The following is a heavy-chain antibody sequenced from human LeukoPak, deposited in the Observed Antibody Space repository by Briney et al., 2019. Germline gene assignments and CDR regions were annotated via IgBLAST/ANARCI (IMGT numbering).Heavy chain of an antibody. CDR2: ISSTSSYI. Sequence: GGSLRLSCAASGFTFSDYYMSWIRQAPGKGLEWVSYISSTSSYINYADTVKGRFTISRDNAKNSLFLQMNSLRAEDTAVYYCARVSQWLVPYWGQGTLVTVSS. CDR3: ARVSQWLVPY. CDR1: GFTFSDYY. V-gene: IGHV3-11*05. D-gene: IGHD6-19*01. J-gene: IGHJ4*02.